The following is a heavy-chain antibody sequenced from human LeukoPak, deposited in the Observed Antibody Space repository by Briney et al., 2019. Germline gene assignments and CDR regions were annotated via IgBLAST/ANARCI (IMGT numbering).Heavy chain of an antibody. J-gene: IGHJ3*02. V-gene: IGHV1-2*04. Sequence: ASVNVSCKASGYTFTGYYMHWVRQAPGQGLEWMGWINPNSGGTNYAQKFQGWVTMTRDTSISTAYMELSRLRSDDTAVYYCARGSPYYYDSSGYYYPPGDAFDIWGQGTMVTVSS. D-gene: IGHD3-22*01. CDR3: ARGSPYYYDSSGYYYPPGDAFDI. CDR2: INPNSGGT. CDR1: GYTFTGYY.